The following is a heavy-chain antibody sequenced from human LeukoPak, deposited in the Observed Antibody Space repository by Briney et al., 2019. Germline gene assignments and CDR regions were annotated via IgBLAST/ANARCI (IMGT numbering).Heavy chain of an antibody. V-gene: IGHV1-46*01. J-gene: IGHJ5*02. CDR3: ARGHCSSTSCYLNWFDP. D-gene: IGHD2-2*01. CDR1: GYTFTSYY. CDR2: INPSGGST. Sequence: ASVKVSCKASGYTFTSYYMHWVRQAPGQGLERMGIINPSGGSTSYAQKFQGRVTMTRDTSTSTVYMELSSLRSEDTAVYYCARGHCSSTSCYLNWFDPWGQGTLVTVSS.